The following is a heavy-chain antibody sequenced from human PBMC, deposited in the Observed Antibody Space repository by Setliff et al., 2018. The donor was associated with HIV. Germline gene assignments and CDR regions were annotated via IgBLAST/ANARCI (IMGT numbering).Heavy chain of an antibody. D-gene: IGHD6-19*01. V-gene: IGHV1-18*01. Sequence: ASVKVSCKASGYTFTSYGISWVRQAPGQGLEWVGWIATLGGQTNYAQKFQGRVTLTRDTSTTTAYMELVGLKSDDTAVYNCARGCTRRLVNYYFDYWGQGTRVTVSS. J-gene: IGHJ4*02. CDR1: GYTFTSYG. CDR2: IATLGGQT. CDR3: ARGCTRRLVNYYFDY.